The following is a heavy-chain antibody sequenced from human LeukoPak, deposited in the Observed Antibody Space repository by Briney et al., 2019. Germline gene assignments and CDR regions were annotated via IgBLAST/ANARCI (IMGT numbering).Heavy chain of an antibody. CDR2: IKQDGSEK. D-gene: IGHD6-13*01. V-gene: IGHV3-7*05. CDR1: TFTLNNYW. J-gene: IGHJ4*02. CDR3: ASRAGYTGSWSAFDY. Sequence: GGSLSLSCTASTFTLNNYWMSWVRQAPGKGLEWVANIKQDGSEKYYVDSVKGRFTISRDNAKNSLYLQMNSLRAEDTAVYYCASRAGYTGSWSAFDYWGQGTLVTVSS.